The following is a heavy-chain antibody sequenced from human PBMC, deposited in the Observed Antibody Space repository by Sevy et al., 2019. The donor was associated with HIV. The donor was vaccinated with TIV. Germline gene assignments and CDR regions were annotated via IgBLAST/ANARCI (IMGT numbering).Heavy chain of an antibody. D-gene: IGHD3-16*01. CDR2: IWYDGSNK. CDR1: GFTFSSYG. J-gene: IGHJ4*02. V-gene: IGHV3-33*01. CDR3: ARDGSIAGPMITCLDY. Sequence: GGSLRLSCAASGFTFSSYGMHWVRQAPGKGLEWVAVIWYDGSNKYYADSVKGRFTISRDNSKNTLYLQMNSLRAEDTAVYYCARDGSIAGPMITCLDYWGQGTLVTVSS.